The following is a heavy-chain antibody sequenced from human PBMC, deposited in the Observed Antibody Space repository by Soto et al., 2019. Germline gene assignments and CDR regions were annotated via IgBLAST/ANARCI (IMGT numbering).Heavy chain of an antibody. J-gene: IGHJ4*02. D-gene: IGHD5-18*01. Sequence: QVQLVESGGGVVQPGRSLRLSCAASGFTFSSYGMHWVRQAPGKGLEWVAVISYDGSNKYYADSVKGRFTISRDNSKNTLYLQMNSLRAEDTAVYYCAKDLGYSYGSIDYWGQGTLVTVSS. CDR1: GFTFSSYG. CDR2: ISYDGSNK. V-gene: IGHV3-30*18. CDR3: AKDLGYSYGSIDY.